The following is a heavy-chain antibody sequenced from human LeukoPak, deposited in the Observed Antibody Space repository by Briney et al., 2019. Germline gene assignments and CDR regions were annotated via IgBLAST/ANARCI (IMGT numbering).Heavy chain of an antibody. J-gene: IGHJ4*02. CDR3: ARDGWVRAAGTDY. D-gene: IGHD6-13*01. CDR1: GFTFSSCG. CDR2: IWYDGSNK. Sequence: PGRSLRLSCAASGFTFSSCGMHWVRQAPGKGLEWVAVIWYDGSNKYYADSVKGRFTISRDNSKNTLYLQMNSLRAEDTAVYYCARDGWVRAAGTDYWGQGTLVTVSS. V-gene: IGHV3-33*01.